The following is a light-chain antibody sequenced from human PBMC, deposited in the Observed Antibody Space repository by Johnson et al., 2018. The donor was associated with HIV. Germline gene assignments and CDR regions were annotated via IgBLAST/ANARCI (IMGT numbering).Light chain of an antibody. J-gene: IGLJ1*01. Sequence: QSVLTQPPSVSAAPGQKVTISCSGSSSNIGNNYVSWYQQLPGTAPKLLIYENNKRPSGIPDRFSGSKSGTSATLGITGLQTGDEADYYCGTWDSSLSAGGVIGTGTQVTVL. CDR1: SSNIGNNY. CDR2: ENN. V-gene: IGLV1-51*02. CDR3: GTWDSSLSAGGV.